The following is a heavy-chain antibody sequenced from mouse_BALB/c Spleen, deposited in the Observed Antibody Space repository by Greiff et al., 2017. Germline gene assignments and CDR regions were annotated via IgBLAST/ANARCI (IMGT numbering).Heavy chain of an antibody. CDR1: GYTFTSYW. Sequence: VQLQQSGAELARPGASVKLSCKASGYTFTSYWMQWVKQRPGQGLEWIGAIYPGDGDTRYTQKFKGKATLTADKSSSTAYMQLSSLASEDSAVYYCARKDYGSSYGKDYFDYWGQGTTLTVSS. CDR2: IYPGDGDT. D-gene: IGHD1-1*01. V-gene: IGHV1-87*01. J-gene: IGHJ2*01. CDR3: ARKDYGSSYGKDYFDY.